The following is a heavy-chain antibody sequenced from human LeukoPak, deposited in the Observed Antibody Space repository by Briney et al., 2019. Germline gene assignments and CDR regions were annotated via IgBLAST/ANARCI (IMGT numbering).Heavy chain of an antibody. CDR3: AELGITMIGGV. V-gene: IGHV3-7*01. Sequence: GGALRLSCAASGFTFSSYWMNWVRQAPGKGLEWVANIKQDGSEKYYVDSVKGRFTISRDNAKNSLYLQMSSLRAEDTAVYYCAELGITMIGGVWGKGTTVTISS. D-gene: IGHD3-10*02. CDR1: GFTFSSYW. J-gene: IGHJ6*04. CDR2: IKQDGSEK.